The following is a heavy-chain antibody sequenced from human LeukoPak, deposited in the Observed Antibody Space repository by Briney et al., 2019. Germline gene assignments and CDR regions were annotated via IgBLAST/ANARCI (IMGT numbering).Heavy chain of an antibody. CDR2: INHSGST. CDR3: ARGLRLLWFGEPNHLYYFDY. J-gene: IGHJ4*02. Sequence: PSETLSLTCAVYGGSFSGYNWSWIRQPPGKGLEWIGEINHSGSTNYNPSLKSRVTISVDTSKNQFSLKLSSVTAADTAVYYCARGLRLLWFGEPNHLYYFDYWGQGTLVTVSS. D-gene: IGHD3-10*01. V-gene: IGHV4-34*01. CDR1: GGSFSGYN.